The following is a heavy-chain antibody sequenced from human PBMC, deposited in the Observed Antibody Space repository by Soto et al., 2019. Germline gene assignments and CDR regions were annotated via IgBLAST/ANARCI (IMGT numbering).Heavy chain of an antibody. CDR2: IYPGDSDT. CDR3: ARAPPDDFWSGYSRRGWFDP. V-gene: IGHV5-51*01. J-gene: IGHJ5*02. D-gene: IGHD3-3*01. Sequence: GESLKVSCKGSGYSFTSYWIGWVRQMPGKGLEWMGIIYPGDSDTRYSPSFQGQVTISADKYISTAYLQWSSLKASDTAMYYCARAPPDDFWSGYSRRGWFDPWGQGTLVTVSS. CDR1: GYSFTSYW.